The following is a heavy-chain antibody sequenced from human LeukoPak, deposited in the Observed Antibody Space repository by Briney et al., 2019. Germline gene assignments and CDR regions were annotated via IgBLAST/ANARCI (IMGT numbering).Heavy chain of an antibody. V-gene: IGHV3-30-3*01. Sequence: GGSLRLSCAASGFTFRSYAMHWVRQAPGKGLEWVAVISYDGSNKYYADSVKGRFTISRDNSKNTLYLQMNSLRAEDTAVYYCAVLGYWGQGTLVTVSS. CDR1: GFTFRSYA. D-gene: IGHD3-3*02. J-gene: IGHJ4*02. CDR2: ISYDGSNK. CDR3: AVLGY.